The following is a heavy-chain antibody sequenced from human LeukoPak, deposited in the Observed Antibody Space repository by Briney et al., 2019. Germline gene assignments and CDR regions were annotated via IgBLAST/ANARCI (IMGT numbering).Heavy chain of an antibody. CDR1: GYSFSNFW. CDR3: ARLPSGYSGYPYSDY. D-gene: IGHD5-12*01. V-gene: IGHV5-10-1*01. J-gene: IGHJ4*02. CDR2: IDPSDSYT. Sequence: GESLKISCQGSGYSFSNFWIAWVRQMPGKGLEWMGRIDPSDSYTTYSPSFQGHVTISADKSISTAYLQWSSLKASDTAMYYCARLPSGYSGYPYSDYWGQGTLVTVSS.